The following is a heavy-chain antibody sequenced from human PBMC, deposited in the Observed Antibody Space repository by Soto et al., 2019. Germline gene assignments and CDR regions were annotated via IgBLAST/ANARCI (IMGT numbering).Heavy chain of an antibody. CDR3: ARDRSTYGGGGTGEVKENWFDP. CDR2: AYYSGST. Sequence: CAVSGYSLSRGYYWSWIRQSPGKGLEWIGYAYYSGSTDYNPSLKSRVTMAVDTSKNQVSLKLNSVTTADTAVYYCARDRSTYGGGGTGEVKENWFDPWGPGTLVTVSS. CDR1: GYSLSRGYY. J-gene: IGHJ5*02. V-gene: IGHV4-61*01. D-gene: IGHD2-8*01.